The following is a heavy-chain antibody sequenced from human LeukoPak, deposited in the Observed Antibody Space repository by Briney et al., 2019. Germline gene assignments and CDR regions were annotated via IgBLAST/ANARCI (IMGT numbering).Heavy chain of an antibody. D-gene: IGHD3-22*01. CDR1: GGSISSGDYY. V-gene: IGHV4-30-4*08. Sequence: SETLSLTCTVSGGSISSGDYYWSWIRQPPGKGLEWIGYIYYSGSTYYNPSLKSRVTISVDTSKNQFSLKLSSVTAADTAVYYCARTVNYYDSSGYYFFDYWGQGTLVTVSS. J-gene: IGHJ4*02. CDR2: IYYSGST. CDR3: ARTVNYYDSSGYYFFDY.